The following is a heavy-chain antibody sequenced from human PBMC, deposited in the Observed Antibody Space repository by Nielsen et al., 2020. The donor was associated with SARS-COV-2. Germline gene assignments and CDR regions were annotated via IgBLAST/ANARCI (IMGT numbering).Heavy chain of an antibody. CDR2: IHASDSDT. V-gene: IGHV5-51*01. Sequence: KVSCKTSGLTFTSYWIGWVRQVPGKGLEWLGIIHASDSDTRHSPSFEGQVSISADKSTATAYLQWRSLRASDTAIYYCALDPRYNSLYDFAYWGQGTLVTVSS. J-gene: IGHJ4*02. CDR3: ALDPRYNSLYDFAY. CDR1: GLTFTSYW. D-gene: IGHD1-20*01.